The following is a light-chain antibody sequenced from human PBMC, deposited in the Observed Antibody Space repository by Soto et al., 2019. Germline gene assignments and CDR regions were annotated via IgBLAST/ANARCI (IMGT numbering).Light chain of an antibody. J-gene: IGKJ4*01. CDR2: AAF. CDR1: QSINRD. Sequence: DIQMTQSPSTLSASLGDRLTMTCRASQSINRDLNWYQQKPGKAPNLLIYAAFTLESGVPSRFSGSGSGTDFTLTISSLQLEDFATYYCQQNYSTPLAFGGGTKVDIK. CDR3: QQNYSTPLA. V-gene: IGKV1-39*01.